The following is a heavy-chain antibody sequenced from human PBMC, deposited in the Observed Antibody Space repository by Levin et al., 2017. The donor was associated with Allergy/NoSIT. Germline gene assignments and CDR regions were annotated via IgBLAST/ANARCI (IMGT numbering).Heavy chain of an antibody. Sequence: GESLKISCAASGFTFSSYAMSWVRQAPGKGLEWVSAISGSGGSTYYADSVKGRFTISRDNSKNTLYLQMNSLRAEDTAVYYCAKAEGWWDQFDYWGQGTLVTVSS. CDR3: AKAEGWWDQFDY. D-gene: IGHD1-26*01. J-gene: IGHJ4*02. CDR2: ISGSGGST. CDR1: GFTFSSYA. V-gene: IGHV3-23*01.